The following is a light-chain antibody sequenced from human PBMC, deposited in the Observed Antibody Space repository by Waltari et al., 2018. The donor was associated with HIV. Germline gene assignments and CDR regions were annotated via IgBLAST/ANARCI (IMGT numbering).Light chain of an antibody. CDR1: SSDVGGYNY. J-gene: IGLJ2*01. Sequence: QSALTQPRSVSGSPGQSVTISCTGTSSDVGGYNYVSWYQQHPGKAPKLLIYANINRPSGVPDRFSGSKSGSSASLAITGLQAEDEAHYYCQSFDSSLTTSGVIFGGGTKLTVL. CDR2: ANI. V-gene: IGLV2-11*01. CDR3: QSFDSSLTTSGVI.